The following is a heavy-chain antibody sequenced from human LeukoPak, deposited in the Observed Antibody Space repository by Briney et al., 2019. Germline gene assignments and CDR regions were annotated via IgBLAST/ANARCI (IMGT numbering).Heavy chain of an antibody. D-gene: IGHD6-13*01. J-gene: IGHJ4*02. Sequence: ASVKVSCKASGYTFTNYGISWVRQAPGQGLEWMGIINPSGGSTSHAQKFQGRVTMTRDTSTSTVYMELSSLRSEDTAVYYCARRLAAAGGVDYWGQGTLVTVSS. CDR3: ARRLAAAGGVDY. CDR1: GYTFTNYG. CDR2: INPSGGST. V-gene: IGHV1-46*01.